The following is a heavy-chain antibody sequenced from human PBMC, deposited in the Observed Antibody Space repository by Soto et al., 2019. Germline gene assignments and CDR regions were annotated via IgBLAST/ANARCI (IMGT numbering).Heavy chain of an antibody. CDR1: GYTFTSYG. V-gene: IGHV1-18*01. CDR2: ISAYNGNT. D-gene: IGHD2-15*01. J-gene: IGHJ4*02. Sequence: ASVKVSCTASGYTFTSYGISWVRQAPGQGLEWMGWISAYNGNTNYAQKLQGRVTMTTDTSTSTAYMELRSLRSDDTAVYYCARDHCSGGSCNLPDYWGQGTLVTVSS. CDR3: ARDHCSGGSCNLPDY.